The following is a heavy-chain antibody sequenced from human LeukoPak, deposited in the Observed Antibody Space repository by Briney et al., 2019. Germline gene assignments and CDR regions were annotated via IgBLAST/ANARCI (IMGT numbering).Heavy chain of an antibody. V-gene: IGHV3-23*01. CDR1: GFTFSSYA. CDR2: VSGTGRST. Sequence: GGSLRLSCAGSGFTFSSYAMSWVRQAPGKGLEWVSGVSGTGRSTYYADSVKGRFTISRDNSKNTLYLQMNSLRVEDTAVYYCAKEKSFYLDSWGHGTLVTVSS. J-gene: IGHJ4*01. CDR3: AKEKSFYLDS.